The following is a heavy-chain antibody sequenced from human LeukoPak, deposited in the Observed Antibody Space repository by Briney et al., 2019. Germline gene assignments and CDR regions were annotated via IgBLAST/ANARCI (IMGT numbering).Heavy chain of an antibody. CDR2: IYYSGST. V-gene: IGHV4-59*01. D-gene: IGHD3-9*01. CDR1: GGSISSYY. CDR3: ARDKRRYFDRYYGMDV. J-gene: IGHJ6*02. Sequence: SETLSLTCTVSGGSISSYYWSWIRQPPGKGLEWIGYIYYSGSTNYNPSLKSRVTISVDTSKNQFSLKLSSVTAADTAVYYCARDKRRYFDRYYGMDVWGQGTTVTVSS.